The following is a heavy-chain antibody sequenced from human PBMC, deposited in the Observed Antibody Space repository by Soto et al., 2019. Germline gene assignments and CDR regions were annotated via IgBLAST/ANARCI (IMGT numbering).Heavy chain of an antibody. J-gene: IGHJ4*02. CDR3: AAIYGSGYRAFDF. V-gene: IGHV1-69*02. D-gene: IGHD3-10*01. CDR1: GDTFSFYT. Sequence: QVQLVQSGTEVKKPGSSVKVSCKASGDTFSFYTINWVRQAPGLGLEWVGRINPIVSMSNYAQKFQSRVSMAADKSTITPYMERRSPRSDETAMYLCAAIYGSGYRAFDFWGQGALVIVSS. CDR2: INPIVSMS.